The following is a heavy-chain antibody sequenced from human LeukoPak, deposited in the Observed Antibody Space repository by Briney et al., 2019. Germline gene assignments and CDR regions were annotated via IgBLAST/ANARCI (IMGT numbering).Heavy chain of an antibody. Sequence: SETLSLTWAVYGGSFSGYYWSWIRQPPGKGLEWIGEINHSGSTNYNPSLKSRVTISVDTSKNQFSLKLSSVTAADAAVYYCAGYSSFRNYYYYGMDVWGQGTTVTVSS. J-gene: IGHJ6*02. D-gene: IGHD6-13*01. CDR2: INHSGST. CDR3: AGYSSFRNYYYYGMDV. V-gene: IGHV4-34*01. CDR1: GGSFSGYY.